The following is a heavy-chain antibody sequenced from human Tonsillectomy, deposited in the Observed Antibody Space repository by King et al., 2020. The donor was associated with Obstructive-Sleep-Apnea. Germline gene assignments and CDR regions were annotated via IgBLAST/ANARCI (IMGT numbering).Heavy chain of an antibody. CDR2: IYHSGST. CDR3: ARDYYYDSSGYYVDY. Sequence: QLQESCPGLVKPSETLSLTCTVSGYSISSGYYWGWIRQPPGKGLEWIGSIYHSGSTYYNPSLKSRVTISVDTSKNQFSLKLSSVTAADTAVYYCARDYYYDSSGYYVDYWGQGTLVTVSS. D-gene: IGHD3-22*01. V-gene: IGHV4-38-2*02. J-gene: IGHJ4*02. CDR1: GYSISSGYY.